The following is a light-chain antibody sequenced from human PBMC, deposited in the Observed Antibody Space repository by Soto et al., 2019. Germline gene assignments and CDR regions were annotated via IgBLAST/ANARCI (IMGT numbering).Light chain of an antibody. V-gene: IGLV2-14*01. Sequence: QSVLTQPASVSASLGQSITISCTGTSSDVGGYNYVSWYQQHPGKAPKLMIYDVSNRPSGVSNRFSGSKSGNTASLTISGLQAEDEADYYCSPYTSSSTYVFGTGTKVTVL. CDR1: SSDVGGYNY. CDR2: DVS. J-gene: IGLJ1*01. CDR3: SPYTSSSTYV.